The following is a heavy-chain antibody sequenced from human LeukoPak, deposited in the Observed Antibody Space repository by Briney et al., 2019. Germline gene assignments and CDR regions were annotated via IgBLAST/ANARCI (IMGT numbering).Heavy chain of an antibody. V-gene: IGHV3-23*01. Sequence: GGSLRLSCAASGFTFSSYAMSWVRQAPGKGLEWVSTISGSGGSTYSADSVKGRFTISRDNSKNTLSLQMNSLRAEDTAVYYCAKGVYSSSPYYFDYWGQGTLVTVSS. CDR2: ISGSGGST. CDR3: AKGVYSSSPYYFDY. D-gene: IGHD6-13*01. CDR1: GFTFSSYA. J-gene: IGHJ4*02.